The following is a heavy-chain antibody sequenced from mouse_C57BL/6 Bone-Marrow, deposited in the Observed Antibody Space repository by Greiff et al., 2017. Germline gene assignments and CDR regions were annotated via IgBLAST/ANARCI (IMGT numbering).Heavy chain of an antibody. Sequence: VQLQQSGAELVRPGASVKLSCTASGFNIKDDYMHWVKQRPVQGLEWIGWLDPANGDTEYASKFQGKATITADTSSNTAYLQLSSLTSEDTAVYYCTYFTTVADRYYFDYWGQGTTRTVSA. CDR2: LDPANGDT. CDR3: TYFTTVADRYYFDY. CDR1: GFNIKDDY. J-gene: IGHJ2*01. V-gene: IGHV14-4*01. D-gene: IGHD1-1*01.